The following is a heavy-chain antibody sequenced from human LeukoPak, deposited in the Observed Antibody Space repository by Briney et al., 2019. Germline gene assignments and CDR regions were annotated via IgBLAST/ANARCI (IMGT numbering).Heavy chain of an antibody. Sequence: ASVNVSCKASGYTFTSYAMHWVRQATGQRLERMGWINAGNGNTKYSQKFQGRVTITRDTSASTAYMELSSLRSEDTAVYYCAVVDTAMAAYYYYGMDVWGQGTTVTVSS. CDR3: AVVDTAMAAYYYYGMDV. V-gene: IGHV1-3*01. J-gene: IGHJ6*02. D-gene: IGHD5-18*01. CDR2: INAGNGNT. CDR1: GYTFTSYA.